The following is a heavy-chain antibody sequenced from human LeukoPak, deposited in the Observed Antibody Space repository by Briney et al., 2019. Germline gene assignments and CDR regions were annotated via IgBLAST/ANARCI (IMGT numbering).Heavy chain of an antibody. Sequence: GGSLRLSCAASGFTFSNYPMNWVRQAPGKGLEWVSYIGSGGSPIYYADSVRGRFSISRDNAKNSLYLQMSSLRAEDTAVYYCVKERYRGSDSWGQGTRVTASS. J-gene: IGHJ5*01. D-gene: IGHD3-10*01. CDR2: IGSGGSPI. CDR3: VKERYRGSDS. CDR1: GFTFSNYP. V-gene: IGHV3-48*04.